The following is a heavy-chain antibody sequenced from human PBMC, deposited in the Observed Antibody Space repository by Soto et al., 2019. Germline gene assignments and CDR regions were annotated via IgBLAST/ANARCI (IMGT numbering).Heavy chain of an antibody. CDR1: GFTFSSYS. CDR3: ARAFLREDAFDI. D-gene: IGHD4-17*01. J-gene: IGHJ3*02. CDR2: ISRTSNYR. V-gene: IGHV3-21*01. Sequence: GGSLRLSCAASGFTFSSYSMNWVRQAPGKGLEWVSSISRTSNYRFYADSVRGRFTISRGNAENSLFLQMNSLRAEDTAVYYCARAFLREDAFDIWGRGTMVTVSS.